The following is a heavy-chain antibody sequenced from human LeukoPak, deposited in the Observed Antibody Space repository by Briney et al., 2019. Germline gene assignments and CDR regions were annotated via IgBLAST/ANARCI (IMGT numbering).Heavy chain of an antibody. CDR2: ISYDGSNE. CDR1: GGSISSSS. J-gene: IGHJ5*02. D-gene: IGHD1-26*01. Sequence: LSLTCTVSGGSISSSSYYWGWIRQPPGKGLEWVALISYDGSNEFYADSVKGRFTISRDNSKNTLYLQMNSLRAEDTAVYYCAKDSGGSYYRNWFDPWGQGTLVTVSS. V-gene: IGHV3-30*18. CDR3: AKDSGGSYYRNWFDP.